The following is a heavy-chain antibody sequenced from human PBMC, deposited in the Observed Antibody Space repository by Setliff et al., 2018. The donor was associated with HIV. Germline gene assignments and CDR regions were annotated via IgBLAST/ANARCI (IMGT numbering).Heavy chain of an antibody. CDR1: GYTFSDYY. CDR3: ARDAFDYTAYYYSYMDV. J-gene: IGHJ6*03. Sequence: ASVKVSCKASGYTFSDYYLHWVRQAPGQAIEWMGWINPSGGSTTYAQKFQGRVTMTRDTSTSTVYMELSSLRSEDTAVYYCARDAFDYTAYYYSYMDVWGKGTRSPSP. D-gene: IGHD4-4*01. CDR2: INPSGGST. V-gene: IGHV1-46*01.